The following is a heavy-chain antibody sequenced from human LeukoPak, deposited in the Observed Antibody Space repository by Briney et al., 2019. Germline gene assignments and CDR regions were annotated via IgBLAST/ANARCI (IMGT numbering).Heavy chain of an antibody. J-gene: IGHJ6*03. CDR2: INHSGST. CDR1: GGSFSGYY. CDR3: ARGRGGSGSPGYYYYMDV. V-gene: IGHV4-34*01. D-gene: IGHD3-10*01. Sequence: PSETLSLTCDVYGGSFSGYYWSWIRQPPGKGLEWIGEINHSGSTNYNPSLKSRVTISVDTSKNQFSLKLSSVTAADTAVYYCARGRGGSGSPGYYYYMDVWGKGTTVTVSS.